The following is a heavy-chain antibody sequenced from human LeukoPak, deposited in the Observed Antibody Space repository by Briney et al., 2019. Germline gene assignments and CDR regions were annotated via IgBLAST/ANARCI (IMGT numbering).Heavy chain of an antibody. CDR3: AKRREGAFDY. V-gene: IGHV3-23*01. CDR1: GFTLSSYG. Sequence: GGSLRLSCAASGFTLSSYGMSWVRQAPGKGLDWVSAISGSDSNTYYADSVKGRFTISRDNSKNTLYLQMNSLRAEDTAEYYCAKRREGAFDYWGQGILVTVSS. D-gene: IGHD1-26*01. CDR2: ISGSDSNT. J-gene: IGHJ4*02.